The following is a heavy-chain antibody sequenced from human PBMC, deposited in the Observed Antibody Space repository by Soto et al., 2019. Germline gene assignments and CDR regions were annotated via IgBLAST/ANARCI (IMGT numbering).Heavy chain of an antibody. CDR2: IYHSGST. Sequence: QVQLQESGPGLVKPSETLSLTCTVSGGSVSSGSYHWGWIRQPPGKGLEWIGYIYHSGSTNYNPSLKSRVTISVDTSKHQFSLSLTSVTAADTAVYYCARLSVAWFDPWGQGTLVTVAS. CDR3: ARLSVAWFDP. CDR1: GGSVSSGSYH. D-gene: IGHD6-19*01. J-gene: IGHJ5*02. V-gene: IGHV4-61*01.